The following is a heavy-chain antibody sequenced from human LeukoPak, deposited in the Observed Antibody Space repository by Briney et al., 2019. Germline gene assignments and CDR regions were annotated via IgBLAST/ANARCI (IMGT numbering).Heavy chain of an antibody. D-gene: IGHD3-22*01. V-gene: IGHV4-4*02. CDR1: GGSISSSKW. J-gene: IGHJ4*02. Sequence: KPSGTPSLTCAVSGGSISSSKWWSWVRQPPGKGLEWIGEIYHSGSTNYNPSLKSRGTISVDKYKDQFSLKLPSVTAADTAVYSCASGDRSGYPDYWGQGRLVPVSS. CDR3: ASGDRSGYPDY. CDR2: IYHSGST.